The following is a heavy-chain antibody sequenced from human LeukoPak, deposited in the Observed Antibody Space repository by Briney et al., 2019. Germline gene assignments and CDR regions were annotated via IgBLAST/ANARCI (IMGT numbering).Heavy chain of an antibody. Sequence: GGSLRLSCAASGFTFRTYGMHWVRQAPGKGLEWAAVIWYDGSNKYYADSVKGRFTISRDNSKNTLYLQMNSLRAEDTAVYYCARGTRYDSSGYYSQDLDYWGQGTLVTVPS. CDR3: ARGTRYDSSGYYSQDLDY. CDR2: IWYDGSNK. D-gene: IGHD3-22*01. V-gene: IGHV3-33*01. CDR1: GFTFRTYG. J-gene: IGHJ4*02.